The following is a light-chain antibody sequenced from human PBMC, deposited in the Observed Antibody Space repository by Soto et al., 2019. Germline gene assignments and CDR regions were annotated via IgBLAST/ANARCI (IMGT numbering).Light chain of an antibody. CDR3: QQYKDWPPLT. CDR1: QSVNIN. CDR2: GAS. J-gene: IGKJ4*01. V-gene: IGKV3D-15*01. Sequence: EIVMTQSPVTLSASPGERVTLSCRVSQSVNINLAWYQQRPGQAPRVLIYGASNRASGIPDRFSGSGSGTDFTLTISSLEPDDFALYYCQQYKDWPPLTFGGGTRVEIK.